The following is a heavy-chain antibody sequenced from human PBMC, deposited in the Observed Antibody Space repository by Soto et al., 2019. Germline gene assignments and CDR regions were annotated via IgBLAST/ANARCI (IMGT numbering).Heavy chain of an antibody. J-gene: IGHJ3*02. CDR1: GSSFISSNSY. V-gene: IGHV4-39*01. Sequence: SETLSLTCTVSGSSFISSNSYWAWISQSPGTGLEWIGSVSFGRDTYFNPSLKSRLTISADTSKNEISLNLNSVTAADTAVYYCARQPLHRVGSSISTLDIWGQGTVVT. D-gene: IGHD1-26*01. CDR3: ARQPLHRVGSSISTLDI. CDR2: VSFGRDT.